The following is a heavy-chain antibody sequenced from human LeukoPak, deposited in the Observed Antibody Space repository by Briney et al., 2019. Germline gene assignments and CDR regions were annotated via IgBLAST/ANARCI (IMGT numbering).Heavy chain of an antibody. D-gene: IGHD3-10*01. CDR3: TRGGVDY. J-gene: IGHJ4*02. CDR1: GLTFSTFA. Sequence: GGSLRLSCAASGLTFSTFAMVWVRQPPGKGLEWVSSIFPSGGEIHYADSVRGRFTISRDNSKSTLSLQMNSLRAEDTAIYYCTRGGVDYWGQGTLVTVSS. V-gene: IGHV3-23*01. CDR2: IFPSGGEI.